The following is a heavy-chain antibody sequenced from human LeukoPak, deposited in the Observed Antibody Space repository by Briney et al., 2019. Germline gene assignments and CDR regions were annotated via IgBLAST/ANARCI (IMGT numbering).Heavy chain of an antibody. Sequence: GGSLRLSCAASGFTFSNHWMHWVRQAPGKGLVWVSRINSDGSGTHYADSVKGRFTISRDNSKNTLYLQMNSLRAEDTAVYYCAKYYGSGNAWGQGTLVTVSS. CDR3: AKYYGSGNA. V-gene: IGHV3-74*01. CDR2: INSDGSGT. CDR1: GFTFSNHW. J-gene: IGHJ5*02. D-gene: IGHD3-10*01.